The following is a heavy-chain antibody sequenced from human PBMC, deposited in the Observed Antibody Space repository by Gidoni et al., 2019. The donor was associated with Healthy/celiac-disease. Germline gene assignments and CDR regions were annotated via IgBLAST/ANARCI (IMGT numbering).Heavy chain of an antibody. CDR1: GGTFSSYA. V-gene: IGHV1-69*01. CDR2: IIPIFGTA. D-gene: IGHD3-22*01. CDR3: ASCDDSTAFDI. Sequence: QVQLVQSGAAVKKAGSSVKVSCNASGGTFSSYAISWVRQAPGQGLEWMGGIIPIFGTANYAQKFQGRVTITADESTSTAYMELSSLRSEDTAVYYCASCDDSTAFDIWGQGTMVTVSS. J-gene: IGHJ3*02.